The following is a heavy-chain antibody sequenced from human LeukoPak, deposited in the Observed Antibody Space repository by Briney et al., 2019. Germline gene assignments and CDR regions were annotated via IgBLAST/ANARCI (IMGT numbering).Heavy chain of an antibody. CDR1: GFTFSSYA. CDR3: AKWMKMEGAEYFHH. Sequence: GGSLRLSCAASGFTFSSYAMSWVRQAPGKGLEWVSAISGSGGNTYYADSVKGRFTISRDNSKNTLYLQMNSLRAEDTAVYYCAKWMKMEGAEYFHHWGQGTLVTVSS. D-gene: IGHD5-24*01. J-gene: IGHJ1*01. CDR2: ISGSGGNT. V-gene: IGHV3-23*01.